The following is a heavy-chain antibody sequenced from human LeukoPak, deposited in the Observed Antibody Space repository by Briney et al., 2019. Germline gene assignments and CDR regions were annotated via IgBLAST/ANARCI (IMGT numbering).Heavy chain of an antibody. Sequence: PGGSPRLSCAASGFTFSGSAIHWVRQASGKGLEWVGRIRSKANSYATAYAASVKGRFTISRDDSKNTAYLQMNSLKTEDTAVYYCTRLSLRGSYDYWGQGTMVTVSS. CDR1: GFTFSGSA. J-gene: IGHJ3*01. CDR3: TRLSLRGSYDY. D-gene: IGHD1-26*01. V-gene: IGHV3-73*01. CDR2: IRSKANSYAT.